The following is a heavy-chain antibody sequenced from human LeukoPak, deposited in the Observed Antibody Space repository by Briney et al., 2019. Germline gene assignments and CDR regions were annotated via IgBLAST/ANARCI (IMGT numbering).Heavy chain of an antibody. CDR1: GFTFDDYA. CDR3: AKASSYGPEDWFDP. D-gene: IGHD5-18*01. Sequence: PGRSLRLSCAASGFTFDDYAMHWVRQAPGKGLEWVSGISWNSGSIGYADSVKGRFIISRDNAKNSLYLQMNSLRAEDTALYYCAKASSYGPEDWFDPWGQGTLVTVSS. CDR2: ISWNSGSI. V-gene: IGHV3-9*01. J-gene: IGHJ5*02.